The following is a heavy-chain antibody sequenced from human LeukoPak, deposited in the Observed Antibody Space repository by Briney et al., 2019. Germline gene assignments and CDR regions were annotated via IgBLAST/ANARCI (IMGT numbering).Heavy chain of an antibody. D-gene: IGHD6-6*01. CDR2: IIPIFGTA. V-gene: IGHV1-69*06. Sequence: SVKVSCKASGGTFSSYAISWVRQAPGQGLEWMGGIIPIFGTANYAQKFQGRVTITADKSTSTAYMELSSLRSEDTAVYYCARGMYSSLRTGYYYMDVWGKGTTVTVSS. CDR1: GGTFSSYA. CDR3: ARGMYSSLRTGYYYMDV. J-gene: IGHJ6*03.